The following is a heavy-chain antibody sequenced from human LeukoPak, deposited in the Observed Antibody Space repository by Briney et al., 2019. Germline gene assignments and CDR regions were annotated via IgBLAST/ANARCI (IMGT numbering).Heavy chain of an antibody. CDR3: ARDSRYYDFWSGYLGY. J-gene: IGHJ4*02. CDR1: SGFISNYY. Sequence: SSETLSLTCSVSSGFISNYYWSWIRQPAGKGLEWIGRISTSGNTNYSPSLKSRVTMSVDTSKNQFFLNLRSVTAADTAVYYCARDSRYYDFWSGYLGYWGQGALVTVSS. V-gene: IGHV4-4*07. D-gene: IGHD3-3*01. CDR2: ISTSGNT.